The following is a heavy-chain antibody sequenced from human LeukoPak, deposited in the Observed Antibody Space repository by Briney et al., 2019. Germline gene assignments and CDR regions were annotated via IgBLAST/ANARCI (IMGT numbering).Heavy chain of an antibody. D-gene: IGHD4-17*01. CDR3: AREGNLYGDYPHYYYYYGMDV. CDR2: INAGNGNT. Sequence: GASVKVSCKASGYTFTSYAMHWVRQAPGQRLEWMGWINAGNGNTKYSQKFQGRVTITRDTSASTAYMELSSLRAEDTAVYYCAREGNLYGDYPHYYYYYGMDVWGQGTTVTVSS. CDR1: GYTFTSYA. J-gene: IGHJ6*02. V-gene: IGHV1-3*01.